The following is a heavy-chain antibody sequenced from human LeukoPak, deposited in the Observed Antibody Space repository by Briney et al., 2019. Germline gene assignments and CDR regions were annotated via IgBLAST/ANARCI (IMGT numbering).Heavy chain of an antibody. V-gene: IGHV3-23*01. Sequence: GGSLRLSCAASGLTLSSYAMSWVRQAPGKGLEWVPTIRGSGGSTYYADSVKGRFTISRDNAKNSLYLQMNSLRAEDTAVYYCARDPRGRGHTVTRGRRAFDIWGQGTMVTVSS. CDR1: GLTLSSYA. J-gene: IGHJ3*02. D-gene: IGHD4-17*01. CDR3: ARDPRGRGHTVTRGRRAFDI. CDR2: IRGSGGST.